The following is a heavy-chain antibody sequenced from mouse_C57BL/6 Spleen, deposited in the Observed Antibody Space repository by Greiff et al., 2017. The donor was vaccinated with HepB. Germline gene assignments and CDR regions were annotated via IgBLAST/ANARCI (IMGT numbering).Heavy chain of an antibody. D-gene: IGHD2-1*01. CDR1: GFNIKDDY. CDR2: IDPENGDT. V-gene: IGHV14-4*01. Sequence: EVQLVESGAELVRPGASVKLSCTASGFNIKDDYMHWVKQRPEQGLEWIGWIDPENGDTEYASKFQGKATITADTSSNTAYLQLSSLTSEDTAVYYCTTDGKGFAYWGQGTLVTVSA. J-gene: IGHJ3*01. CDR3: TTDGKGFAY.